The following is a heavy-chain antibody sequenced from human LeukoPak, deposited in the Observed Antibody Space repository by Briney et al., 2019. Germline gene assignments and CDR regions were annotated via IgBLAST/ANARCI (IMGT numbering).Heavy chain of an antibody. Sequence: GGSLRLSCAASGFTFSSYAMSWVRQAPGKGLEWVSAISGSGGSTYYADSVKGRFTISRDNSKNTLYLQMNSLRAEDTAVYYCATGGLHVVVVAAIHYYGMDVWGQGTTVTVSS. V-gene: IGHV3-23*01. CDR2: ISGSGGST. J-gene: IGHJ6*02. CDR3: ATGGLHVVVVAAIHYYGMDV. CDR1: GFTFSSYA. D-gene: IGHD2-15*01.